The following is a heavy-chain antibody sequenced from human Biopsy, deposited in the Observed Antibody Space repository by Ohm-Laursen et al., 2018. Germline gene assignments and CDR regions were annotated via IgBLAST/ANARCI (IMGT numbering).Heavy chain of an antibody. CDR1: GDSISSYY. CDR3: ARDRGYYSDRTVPGYFDL. J-gene: IGHJ2*01. V-gene: IGHV4-59*01. D-gene: IGHD3-22*01. CDR2: VYYTGST. Sequence: SQTLSLTCTVSGDSISSYYWSWIRQPPGKGLQWIGYVYYTGSTEYNPSLQSRVTIPVDTSENHFTLRLRSVTPADTAIYYCARDRGYYSDRTVPGYFDLWGRGTLVTVSS.